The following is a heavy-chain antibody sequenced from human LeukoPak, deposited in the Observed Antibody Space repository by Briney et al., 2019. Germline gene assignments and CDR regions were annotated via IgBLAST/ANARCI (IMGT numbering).Heavy chain of an antibody. CDR1: GDSVSSNSAA. D-gene: IGHD3-16*01. J-gene: IGHJ6*03. CDR2: TYYRSKWYN. CDR3: ARGTLARPAHSYYYYYMDV. V-gene: IGHV6-1*01. Sequence: SQTLSLTCAISGDSVSSNSAAWNWIRQSPSRGLEWLGRTYYRSKWYNDYAVSVKSRITINPDTSKNQFSLQLNSVTPEDTAVYYCARGTLARPAHSYYYYYMDVWGKGTTVTVSS.